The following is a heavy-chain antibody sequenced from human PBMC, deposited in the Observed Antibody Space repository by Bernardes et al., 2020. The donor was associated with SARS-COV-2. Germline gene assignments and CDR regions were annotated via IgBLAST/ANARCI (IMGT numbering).Heavy chain of an antibody. D-gene: IGHD1-26*01. CDR1: GFTFSSYA. V-gene: IGHV3-23*01. CDR3: AKDFLSGNYYAFDI. J-gene: IGHJ3*02. Sequence: GGSLRLSCVASGFTFSSYAMSWVRQAPGKGLEWVSLISGSGGSTYYADSVKGRFTISRDNSKNTLYLQMNSLRAEDTAVYYCAKDFLSGNYYAFDIWGQGTMVTVSS. CDR2: ISGSGGST.